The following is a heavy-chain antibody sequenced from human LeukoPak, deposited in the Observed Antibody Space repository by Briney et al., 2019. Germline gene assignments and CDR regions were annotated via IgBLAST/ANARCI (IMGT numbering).Heavy chain of an antibody. CDR3: ARRQQTGGDNGLHNWFDP. V-gene: IGHV4-59*08. CDR1: AGSSSSSS. J-gene: IGHJ5*02. Sequence: SETLSLTCTVSAGSSSSSSWNWIRQPPGKGLEWIGYIYYSGSTKYNPSLESRVTISVDTSKNQISLNLRSVTAADTAIYYCARRQQTGGDNGLHNWFDPWGQGTLVTVSS. D-gene: IGHD2-21*01. CDR2: IYYSGST.